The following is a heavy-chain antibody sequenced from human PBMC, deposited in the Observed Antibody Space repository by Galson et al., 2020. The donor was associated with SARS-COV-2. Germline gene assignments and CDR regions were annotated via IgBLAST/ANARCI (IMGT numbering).Heavy chain of an antibody. J-gene: IGHJ3*02. CDR2: IYYSGST. CDR3: ARASTIFGVVIDAFDI. V-gene: IGHV4-31*03. CDR1: GGSISSGGYY. Sequence: SETLSLTCTVSGGSISSGGYYWSWIRQHPGKGLEWIGYIYYSGSTYYNPSLKSRVTMSVDTSKNQFSLKLSSVTAADTAVYYCARASTIFGVVIDAFDIWGQGTMVTVSS. D-gene: IGHD3-3*01.